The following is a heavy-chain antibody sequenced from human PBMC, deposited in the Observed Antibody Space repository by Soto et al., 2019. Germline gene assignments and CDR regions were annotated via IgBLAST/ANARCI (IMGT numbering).Heavy chain of an antibody. CDR3: ARMRMVPQLSNYYYSYMDV. Sequence: SETLSLPCTGSGGSISSYYWSWIREPPGKGLEWIGYIYYSGSTNYNPSLKSRVTISVDTSKNQFSLKLSSVTAADTAVYYCARMRMVPQLSNYYYSYMDVWGKGTTLTVSS. V-gene: IGHV4-59*01. D-gene: IGHD6-6*01. CDR1: GGSISSYY. CDR2: IYYSGST. J-gene: IGHJ6*03.